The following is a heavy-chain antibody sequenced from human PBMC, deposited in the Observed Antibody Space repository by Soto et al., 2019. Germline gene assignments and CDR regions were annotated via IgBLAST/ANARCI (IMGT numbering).Heavy chain of an antibody. Sequence: GASVQVSCKASVYTFTNYAIHCVRQGPGQRLEWMGWINAGNAKTKYSQKFQGRVTISRDTSASTAYMELSSLRSEDTAVYYCARDGAVAGNTNFDYWGQGTLVTVSS. CDR2: INAGNAKT. J-gene: IGHJ4*02. CDR1: VYTFTNYA. CDR3: ARDGAVAGNTNFDY. V-gene: IGHV1-3*01. D-gene: IGHD6-19*01.